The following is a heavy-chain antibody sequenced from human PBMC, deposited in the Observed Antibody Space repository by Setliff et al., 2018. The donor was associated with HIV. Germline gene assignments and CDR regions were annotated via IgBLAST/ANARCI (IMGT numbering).Heavy chain of an antibody. D-gene: IGHD2-15*01. V-gene: IGHV4-34*01. CDR2: INHSGST. Sequence: PSETLSLTCAVYGGSFSGYYWSWIRQPPGKGLEWIGEINHSGSTNYNPSLKSRVTISVDTSKNQFSLKLSSVTAADTAVYYCASDIVGYMDVWGNGTTVTVSS. CDR3: ASDIVGYMDV. J-gene: IGHJ6*03. CDR1: GGSFSGYY.